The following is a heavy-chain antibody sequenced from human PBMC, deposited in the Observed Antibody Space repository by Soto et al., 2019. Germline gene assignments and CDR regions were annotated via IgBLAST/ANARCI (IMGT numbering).Heavy chain of an antibody. V-gene: IGHV4-59*01. Sequence: QVQLEESGPGLVKPSETLSLNCIVSGGSLSTYLWSWIRQPPGKGLEWIGAVYYNGSANYNPSLKGRVSISVDPSKNHLSLTLRSATAADTAVYYCARAFFAWGRGTLVTVSS. CDR2: VYYNGSA. CDR1: GGSLSTYL. J-gene: IGHJ5*02. CDR3: ARAFFA.